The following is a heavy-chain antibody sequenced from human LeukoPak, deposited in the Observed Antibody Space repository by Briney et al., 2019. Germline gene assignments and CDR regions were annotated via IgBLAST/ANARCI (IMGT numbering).Heavy chain of an antibody. Sequence: SETLSLTCTVSGGSISSYYWSWIRQPPGKGLEWIGSIYYSGSTYYNPSLKSRVTISVDTSKNQFSLKLSSVTAADTAVYYCAREGGGYYFDYWGQGTLVTVSS. CDR1: GGSISSYY. D-gene: IGHD6-25*01. CDR3: AREGGGYYFDY. CDR2: IYYSGST. V-gene: IGHV4-59*12. J-gene: IGHJ4*02.